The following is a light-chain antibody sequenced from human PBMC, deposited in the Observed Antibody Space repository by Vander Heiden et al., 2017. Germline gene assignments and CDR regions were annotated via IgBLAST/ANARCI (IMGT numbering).Light chain of an antibody. V-gene: IGLV2-14*01. Sequence: QSPLPQAASVPGPPGQPITISCTGTSRDVGGYNYVSWNQKKPGKDPKLMMYEVSNRPSGVSNRFSGSKTGNTASLTIAGLQAEEEADYYCSSYKSSSNPYVVFGGGTKLTVL. J-gene: IGLJ2*01. CDR2: EVS. CDR3: SSYKSSSNPYVV. CDR1: SRDVGGYNY.